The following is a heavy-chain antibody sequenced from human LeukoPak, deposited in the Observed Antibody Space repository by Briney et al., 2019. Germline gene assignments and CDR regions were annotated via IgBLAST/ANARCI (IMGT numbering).Heavy chain of an antibody. J-gene: IGHJ5*02. CDR1: GFTFSSYE. D-gene: IGHD3-3*01. Sequence: GGSLRLSCAASGFTFSSYEMNWVRQAPGKGLEWVSYISSSGSTIYYADSVKGRFTISRDNAKNSLYLQMNSPRAEDTAVYYCARDPTYYDFWSGYYTSSVLWWFDPWGQGTLVTVSS. CDR3: ARDPTYYDFWSGYYTSSVLWWFDP. CDR2: ISSSGSTI. V-gene: IGHV3-48*03.